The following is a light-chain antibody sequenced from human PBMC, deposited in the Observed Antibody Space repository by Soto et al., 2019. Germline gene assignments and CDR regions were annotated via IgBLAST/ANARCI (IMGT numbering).Light chain of an antibody. V-gene: IGKV1-39*01. CDR3: QQSYSTPPIT. CDR1: QSISVY. J-gene: IGKJ5*01. CDR2: AAX. Sequence: DIQMTPAPSSLAASLGDRVTFPXRASQSISVYFNWYQQKTAXXTKLXXXAAXSLQSGVPSRFSGSGSGTDFTLTISSLKPEDLASYYCQQSYSTPPITVGQGTRLE.